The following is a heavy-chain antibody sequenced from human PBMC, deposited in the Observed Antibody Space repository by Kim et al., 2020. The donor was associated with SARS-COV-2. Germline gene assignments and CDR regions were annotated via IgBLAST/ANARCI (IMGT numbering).Heavy chain of an antibody. J-gene: IGHJ6*02. D-gene: IGHD4-17*01. CDR2: ISGSGGST. CDR3: ARRPLYGDYIFYYYGMDV. V-gene: IGHV3-23*01. CDR1: GFTFSSYA. Sequence: GGSLRLSCAASGFTFSSYAMSWVRQAPGKGLEWVSAISGSGGSTYYADSVKGRFTISRDNSKNTLYLQMNSLRAEDTAVYYCARRPLYGDYIFYYYGMDVWGQGTTVTVSS.